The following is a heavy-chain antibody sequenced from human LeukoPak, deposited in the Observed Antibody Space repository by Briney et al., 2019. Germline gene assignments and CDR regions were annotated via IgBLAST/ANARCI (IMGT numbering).Heavy chain of an antibody. Sequence: ASVKVSCKASGYTFTSYDINWVRQATGQGLEWMGWMNPNSGNTGYAQKFQGRVTITRNTSISTAYMELGSLRSEDTAVYYCARSVVAARENYYYYYMDVWGKGTTVTISS. V-gene: IGHV1-8*03. J-gene: IGHJ6*03. CDR3: ARSVVAARENYYYYYMDV. CDR2: MNPNSGNT. CDR1: GYTFTSYD. D-gene: IGHD2-15*01.